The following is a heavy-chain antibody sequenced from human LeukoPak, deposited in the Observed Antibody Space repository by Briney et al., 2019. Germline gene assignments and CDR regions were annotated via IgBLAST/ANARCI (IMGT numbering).Heavy chain of an antibody. V-gene: IGHV3-64D*09. CDR1: GFTFSSYA. CDR3: VKGGYSGSLNYLLIPNDAFDI. D-gene: IGHD1-26*01. CDR2: MSSKGGST. Sequence: PGRSLRLSCSASGFTFSSYAMHWVRQAPGKGLEYVSAMSSKGGSTYYADSVKGRFTISRDNSKNTLYLQMSSLRAEDTAVYYCVKGGYSGSLNYLLIPNDAFDIWGQGTMVTVSS. J-gene: IGHJ3*02.